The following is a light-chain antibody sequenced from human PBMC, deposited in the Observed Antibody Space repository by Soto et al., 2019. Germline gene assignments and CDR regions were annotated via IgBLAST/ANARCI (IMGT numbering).Light chain of an antibody. CDR3: SSYTSSGTNV. J-gene: IGLJ1*01. CDR1: SSDVGGYNY. Sequence: QSALTQPASVSGSPGQSITISCTGTSSDVGGYNYVSWYQQHPGKAPKLMIYEVSNRPSGVSNRFSGSKSGNTASLTISGLKAEDEADYYCSSYTSSGTNVFGTGTKVTVL. V-gene: IGLV2-14*01. CDR2: EVS.